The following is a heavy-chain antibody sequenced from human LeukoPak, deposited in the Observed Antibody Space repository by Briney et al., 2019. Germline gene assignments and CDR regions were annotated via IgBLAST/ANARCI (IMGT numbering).Heavy chain of an antibody. V-gene: IGHV3-48*03. J-gene: IGHJ6*04. D-gene: IGHD3-10*02. CDR1: GFPFSSYE. CDR3: AELGITMIGGV. Sequence: GGSLRLSCAASGFPFSSYEMNWVRQAPAKELEWVSYISSSGSTILYAAVVKGPFPISTDNAKTSLYLQMNSLRAEDTAVYYCAELGITMIGGVWGKGPTVTISS. CDR2: ISSSGSTI.